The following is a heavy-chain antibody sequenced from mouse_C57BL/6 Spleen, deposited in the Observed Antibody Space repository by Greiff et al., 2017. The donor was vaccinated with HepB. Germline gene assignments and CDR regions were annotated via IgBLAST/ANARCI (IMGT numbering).Heavy chain of an antibody. Sequence: QVQLKESGAELVKPGASVKLSCKASGYTLTEYTIHWVKQRSGQGLEWIGWFYPGSGSIKYNEKFKDKATLTADKSSSTVYMELSRLTSEDSAVYFCARHEAAYYSNYVGYFDVWGTGTTVTVSS. CDR3: ARHEAAYYSNYVGYFDV. J-gene: IGHJ1*03. CDR2: FYPGSGSI. D-gene: IGHD2-5*01. V-gene: IGHV1-62-2*01. CDR1: GYTLTEYT.